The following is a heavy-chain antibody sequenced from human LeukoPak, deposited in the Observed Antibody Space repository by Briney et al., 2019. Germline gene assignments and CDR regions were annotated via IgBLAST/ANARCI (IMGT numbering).Heavy chain of an antibody. J-gene: IGHJ4*02. D-gene: IGHD3-10*01. Sequence: GGSLRLSCAASGFTFSSYAMSWVRQAPGKGLEWVSAISGSGGSTYYADSVKGRFTISRDNSKNTLYLQMNSLRAEDTAVYYCARDQSGSYYISGPVDYWGQGTLVTVSS. CDR3: ARDQSGSYYISGPVDY. V-gene: IGHV3-23*01. CDR2: ISGSGGST. CDR1: GFTFSSYA.